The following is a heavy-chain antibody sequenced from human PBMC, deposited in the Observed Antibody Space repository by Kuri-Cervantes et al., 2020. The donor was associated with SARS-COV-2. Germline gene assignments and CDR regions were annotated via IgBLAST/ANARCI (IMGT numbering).Heavy chain of an antibody. CDR1: GISLTNSGLA. V-gene: IGHV2-5*05. J-gene: IGHJ1*01. D-gene: IGHD4-23*01. CDR2: IYWDDDK. Sequence: SGPTLVNPTQTLTLTCTLSGISLTNSGLAVGWIRQPPGKALEWLGIIYWDDDKLYGPSLENRLTIARDTSQNQVVLTLTNMDPVDTATYYCSARGGQYFNHWGQGTSVTVSS. CDR3: SARGGQYFNH.